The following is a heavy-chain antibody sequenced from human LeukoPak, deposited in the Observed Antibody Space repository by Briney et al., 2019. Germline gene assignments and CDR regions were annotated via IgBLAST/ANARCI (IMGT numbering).Heavy chain of an antibody. J-gene: IGHJ5*02. CDR2: ISAYNGNT. Sequence: ASVKVSCKASGYTFTSYGISWVRQAPGQGLELMGWISAYNGNTNYAQKLQVRVTMTTDTYTSTAYMELRSLRSDDKAVYYCARLGRELAYCGGDCYSSAGFDPWGQGTLVTVSS. CDR1: GYTFTSYG. V-gene: IGHV1-18*01. CDR3: ARLGRELAYCGGDCYSSAGFDP. D-gene: IGHD2-21*02.